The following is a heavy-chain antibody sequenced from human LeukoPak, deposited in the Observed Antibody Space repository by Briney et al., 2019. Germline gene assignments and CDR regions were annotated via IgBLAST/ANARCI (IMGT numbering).Heavy chain of an antibody. J-gene: IGHJ6*02. V-gene: IGHV3-23*01. CDR3: AKTLAAAGTYLHYYYYYGTDV. CDR1: GFTFSSYA. CDR2: ISGSGGST. D-gene: IGHD6-13*01. Sequence: GGSLRLSCAASGFTFSSYAMSWVRQAPGKGLEWVSAISGSGGSTYYADSVKGRFTISRDNSKNTLYLQMNSLRAEDTAVYYCAKTLAAAGTYLHYYYYYGTDVWGQGTTVTVSS.